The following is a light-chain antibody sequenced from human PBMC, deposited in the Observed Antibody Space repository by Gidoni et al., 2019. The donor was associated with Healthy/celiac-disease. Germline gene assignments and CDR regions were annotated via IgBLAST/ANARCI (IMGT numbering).Light chain of an antibody. V-gene: IGLV2-14*03. CDR3: SSYTSSSTWV. CDR1: SSDVGGYNY. J-gene: IGLJ3*02. CDR2: DVS. Sequence: QSALTQPASVSGSPGPSIPLSCTGTSSDVGGYNYVSWYHQHPGNAPKLMIYDVSNRPSGVSNRFPGSKSGNPASLTISGLQAEDEADYYCSSYTSSSTWVFGGGTKLTVL.